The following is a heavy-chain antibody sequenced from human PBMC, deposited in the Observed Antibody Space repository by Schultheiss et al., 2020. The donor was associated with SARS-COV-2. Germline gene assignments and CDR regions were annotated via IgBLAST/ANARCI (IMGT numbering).Heavy chain of an antibody. V-gene: IGHV3-21*01. CDR3: ARDLGGTFDY. D-gene: IGHD3-16*01. Sequence: GGSLRLSCTASGFTFGDYAMSWFRQAPGKGLEWVSSISSSSSYIYYADSVKGRFTISRDNAKNSLYLQMNSLRAEDTAVYYCARDLGGTFDYWGQGTLVTVSS. CDR1: GFTFGDYA. CDR2: ISSSSSYI. J-gene: IGHJ4*02.